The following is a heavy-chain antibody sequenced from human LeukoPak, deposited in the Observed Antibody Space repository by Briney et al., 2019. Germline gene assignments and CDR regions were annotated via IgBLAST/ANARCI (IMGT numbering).Heavy chain of an antibody. V-gene: IGHV3-33*01. CDR3: ARDQNEGYGDYFYYFDY. CDR1: GFTFSSYG. D-gene: IGHD4-17*01. Sequence: PGGSLRLSCAASGFTFSSYGMHWVRQAPGKGLEWVAVIWYDGSNKYYVDPVKGRFTISRDNSKNTLYLQMNSLRAEDTAVYYCARDQNEGYGDYFYYFDYWGQGTLVTVSS. CDR2: IWYDGSNK. J-gene: IGHJ4*02.